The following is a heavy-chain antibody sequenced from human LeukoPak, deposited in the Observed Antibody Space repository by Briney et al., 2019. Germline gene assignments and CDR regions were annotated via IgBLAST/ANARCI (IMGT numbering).Heavy chain of an antibody. V-gene: IGHV3-11*01. Sequence: GGALRLSCAASGFTFSDYYMSWIRQAPGKGLEWVSYISSSGSTIYYADSVKGRFTISRDNAKNSLYLQMNSLRAEDTAVYYCARDEYDFWSGYYHYNWFDPWGQGTLVTVSS. D-gene: IGHD3-3*01. CDR1: GFTFSDYY. CDR2: ISSSGSTI. J-gene: IGHJ5*02. CDR3: ARDEYDFWSGYYHYNWFDP.